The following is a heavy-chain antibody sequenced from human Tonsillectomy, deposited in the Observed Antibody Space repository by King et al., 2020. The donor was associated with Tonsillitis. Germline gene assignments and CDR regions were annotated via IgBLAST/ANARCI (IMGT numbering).Heavy chain of an antibody. CDR3: ARARFDYGHIYYFDY. Sequence: QLVQSGAEVKKPGESLKISCKGSGYSFTSYWIGWVRQMPGKGLEWMGIIYPGDSDTRYSPSFQGQVTISADKSISTAYLQWSSLKASDTAMYYCARARFDYGHIYYFDYWGQGTLVTVSS. CDR1: GYSFTSYW. CDR2: IYPGDSDT. V-gene: IGHV5-51*01. J-gene: IGHJ4*02. D-gene: IGHD4-17*01.